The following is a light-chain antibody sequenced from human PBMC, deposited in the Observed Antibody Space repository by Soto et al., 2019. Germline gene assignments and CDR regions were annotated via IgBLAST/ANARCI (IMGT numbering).Light chain of an antibody. CDR2: GAS. V-gene: IGKV3D-15*01. J-gene: IGKJ1*01. CDR1: QNINNY. Sequence: MTQSPSTLSASVLDRFTITCRASQNINNYLAWYQQKPGQAPRLLIYGASNRATGIPDRFSGSGSGTDFTLTISRLEPEDFAVYYCQQYNNWPQTFGQGTKVDIK. CDR3: QQYNNWPQT.